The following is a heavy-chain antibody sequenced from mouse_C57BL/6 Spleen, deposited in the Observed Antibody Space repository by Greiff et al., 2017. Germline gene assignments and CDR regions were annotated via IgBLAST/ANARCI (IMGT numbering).Heavy chain of an antibody. D-gene: IGHD1-1*01. J-gene: IGHJ3*01. Sequence: VQLQQPGAELVKPGASVKLSCKASGYTFTSYWMHWVKQRPGRGLEWIGRIDPNSGGTKYNEKFKSKATLPVDKPSSTAYIQLSSLTSEDSAVDYCARESITTVVAWFAYWGQGTLVTVSA. CDR2: IDPNSGGT. V-gene: IGHV1-72*01. CDR1: GYTFTSYW. CDR3: ARESITTVVAWFAY.